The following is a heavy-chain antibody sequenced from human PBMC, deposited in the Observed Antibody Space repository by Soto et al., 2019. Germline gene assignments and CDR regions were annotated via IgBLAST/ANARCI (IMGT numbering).Heavy chain of an antibody. CDR1: GGSMSTYW. CDR3: ARSRGSTRSFDY. J-gene: IGHJ4*02. Sequence: LSLTCTVSGGSMSTYWWSWIRQPPRKGLEWIGYIYYSGSTNYNPSLKSRVTISVDTSKNQFSLKLTSVTAADTAVYYCARSRGSTRSFDYWGQGTLVTVSS. CDR2: IYYSGST. V-gene: IGHV4-59*01. D-gene: IGHD2-15*01.